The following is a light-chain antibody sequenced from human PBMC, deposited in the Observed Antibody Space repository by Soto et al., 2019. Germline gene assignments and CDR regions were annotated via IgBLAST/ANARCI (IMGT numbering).Light chain of an antibody. V-gene: IGLV2-11*01. CDR2: DVT. J-gene: IGLJ1*01. CDR3: CSYGRSYTHYV. CDR1: SSDVGGYNY. Sequence: QSVLTQPRSVSGSPGQSVTISCTGASSDVGGYNYVSWYQQHPGKAPRLILYDVTKRPSGVPDRFSGSKSASTASMTISVLQDEDEADYYCCSYGRSYTHYVFGGGTKLTVL.